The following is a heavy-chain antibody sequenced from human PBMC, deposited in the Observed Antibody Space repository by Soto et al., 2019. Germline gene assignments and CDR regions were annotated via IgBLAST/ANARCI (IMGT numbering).Heavy chain of an antibody. CDR1: GYTFTSYG. Sequence: GASVKVSCKASGYTFTSYGISWVRQAPGQGLEWMGWISAYNGNTNYAQKLQGRVTMTTDTSTSTAYMELRSLRSDDTAVYYCARDQSPAPQPDYFDYWGQGTLVTVSS. V-gene: IGHV1-18*01. D-gene: IGHD2-2*01. CDR2: ISAYNGNT. J-gene: IGHJ4*02. CDR3: ARDQSPAPQPDYFDY.